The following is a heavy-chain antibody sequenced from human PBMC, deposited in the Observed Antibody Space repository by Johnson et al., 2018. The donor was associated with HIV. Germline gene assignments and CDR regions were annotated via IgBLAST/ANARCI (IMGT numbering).Heavy chain of an antibody. D-gene: IGHD5-12*01. CDR2: IRYDGSNK. J-gene: IGHJ3*02. CDR1: GFTFSSYG. V-gene: IGHV3-30*02. Sequence: QMMLVESGGGVVQPGGSLRLSCAASGFTFSSYGMHWVRQAPGKGLEWVAFIRYDGSNKYYADSVKGRFTISRDNSKNTLYLQMNSLRAEDTAVYYCAKIWGDIAATGDAFDIWGQGTMVTVSS. CDR3: AKIWGDIAATGDAFDI.